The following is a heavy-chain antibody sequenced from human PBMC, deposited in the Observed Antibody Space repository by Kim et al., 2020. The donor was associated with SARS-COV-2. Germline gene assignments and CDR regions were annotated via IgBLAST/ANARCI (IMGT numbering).Heavy chain of an antibody. Sequence: SETLSLTCTVSGGSLDQYYWTWIRQPAGKGLEWLGRIYGRGATNYNPSLKSRITMSVDTSKNEFSLSMRPVSAADTAVYYCARLAYKWNDISEFDYWGQG. CDR1: GGSLDQYY. J-gene: IGHJ4*02. V-gene: IGHV4-4*07. CDR2: IYGRGAT. CDR3: ARLAYKWNDISEFDY. D-gene: IGHD1-1*01.